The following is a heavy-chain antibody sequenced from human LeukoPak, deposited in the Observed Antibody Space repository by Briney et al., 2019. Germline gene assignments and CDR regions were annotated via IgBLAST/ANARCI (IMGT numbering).Heavy chain of an antibody. D-gene: IGHD3-3*01. V-gene: IGHV4-61*02. CDR2: IYTSGST. CDR3: ARTYYDFWSGNPPTDY. CDR1: GGSISSGSYY. Sequence: SETLSLTCTVSGGSISSGSYYWSWIRQPAGKGLEWIGRIYTSGSTNYNPSLKSRVTISVDTSKNQFSLKLSSVTAADTAVYYCARTYYDFWSGNPPTDYWGQRTLVTVSS. J-gene: IGHJ4*02.